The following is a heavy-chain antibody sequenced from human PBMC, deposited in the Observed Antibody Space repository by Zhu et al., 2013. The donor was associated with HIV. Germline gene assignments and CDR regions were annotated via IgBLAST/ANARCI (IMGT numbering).Heavy chain of an antibody. CDR2: ISSSGSTI. CDR3: ARGGLYCTGGVCYYLRPNFDY. Sequence: VQLVESGGGLVQPGGSLRLSCAASGFTFSSYEMNWVRQAPGKGLEWVSYISSSGSTIYYADSVKGRFTISRDNAKNSLYLQMNSLRAEDTAVYYCARGGLYCTGGVCYYLRPNFDYWGQGTLVTVSS. D-gene: IGHD2-8*02. V-gene: IGHV3-48*03. CDR1: GFTFSSYE. J-gene: IGHJ4*02.